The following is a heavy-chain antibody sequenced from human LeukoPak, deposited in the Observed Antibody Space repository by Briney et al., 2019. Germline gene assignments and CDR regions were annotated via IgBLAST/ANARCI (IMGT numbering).Heavy chain of an antibody. Sequence: GGSLRLSCAASGFTFSSYEMNWVRQAPGKGLEWVSSISSSSSYIYYADSVKGRFTISRDNAKNSLYLQMNSLRAEDTAVYYCARVSLEGVGSAFDIWGQGTMVTVSS. V-gene: IGHV3-21*01. CDR1: GFTFSSYE. D-gene: IGHD1-26*01. CDR3: ARVSLEGVGSAFDI. J-gene: IGHJ3*02. CDR2: ISSSSSYI.